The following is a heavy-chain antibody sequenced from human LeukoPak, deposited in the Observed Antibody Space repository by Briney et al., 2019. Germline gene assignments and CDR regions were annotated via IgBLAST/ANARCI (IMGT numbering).Heavy chain of an antibody. CDR1: GYTFTTYY. D-gene: IGHD6-6*01. V-gene: IGHV1-46*01. J-gene: IGHJ5*02. CDR2: IHPSSGSA. Sequence: ASVKVSCKASGYTFTTYYIHWVRQAPGQGLEWMGIIHPSSGSAASAQKFQGRLTVTRDTTTSTVYMELSSLTSEDTAVYYCARDSDSSSLADPRGQGTLVTVS. CDR3: ARDSDSSSLADP.